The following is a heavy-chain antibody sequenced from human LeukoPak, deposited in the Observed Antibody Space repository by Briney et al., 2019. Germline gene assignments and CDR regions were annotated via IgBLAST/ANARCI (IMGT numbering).Heavy chain of an antibody. Sequence: ASVKVSCKASGYTFTSYAMNWVRQAPGQGLEWMGWINPNSDGTNYAQKFQGWVTMTRDTSISTAYMELSRLRSDDTAVYYCARCLNTLYYYDSSGYCNDAFDIWGQGTMVTVSS. D-gene: IGHD3-22*01. J-gene: IGHJ3*02. CDR1: GYTFTSYA. V-gene: IGHV1-2*04. CDR3: ARCLNTLYYYDSSGYCNDAFDI. CDR2: INPNSDGT.